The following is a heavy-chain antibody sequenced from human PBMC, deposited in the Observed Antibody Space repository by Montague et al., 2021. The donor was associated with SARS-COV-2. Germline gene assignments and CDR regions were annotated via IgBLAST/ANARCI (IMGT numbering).Heavy chain of an antibody. V-gene: IGHV4-31*03. Sequence: TLSLTCTVSGGSISSGGYYWSWIRQHPGKGLEWIGYIYYSVTTYYNPSLKSRVTISVDTSKNQFSLKLSSVTAADTAVYYCASARITMIVVVDAFDIWGQGTMVTVSS. CDR3: ASARITMIVVVDAFDI. CDR1: GGSISSGGYY. J-gene: IGHJ3*02. CDR2: IYYSVTT. D-gene: IGHD3-22*01.